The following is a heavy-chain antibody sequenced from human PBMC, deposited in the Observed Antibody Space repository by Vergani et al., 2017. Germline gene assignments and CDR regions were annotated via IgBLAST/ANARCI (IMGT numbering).Heavy chain of an antibody. CDR1: GFTFSSYG. CDR2: ISYDGSNK. J-gene: IGHJ5*02. V-gene: IGHV3-30*18. D-gene: IGHD6-13*01. CDR3: AKAPGGKQQLVQGFDP. Sequence: QVQLVESGGGVVQPGRSLRLSCAASGFTFSSYGMHWVRQAPGKGLEWVAVISYDGSNKYYADSVKGRFTISRDNSKNTLYLQMNSLGAEDTAVYYCAKAPGGKQQLVQGFDPWGQGTLVTVSS.